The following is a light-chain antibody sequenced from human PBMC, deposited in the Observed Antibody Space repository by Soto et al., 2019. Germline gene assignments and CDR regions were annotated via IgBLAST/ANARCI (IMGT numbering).Light chain of an antibody. CDR3: SSYTRTSTRV. CDR1: SSDVGAYNY. J-gene: IGLJ3*02. Sequence: QSVLTQPACVSGSPGQSITISCTGTSSDVGAYNYVAWYQHHPGKAPKLMIYDVSNRPSGVSNRFSASKSGNTASLTISGLQAEDEADYYCSSYTRTSTRVFGGGTKVTVL. V-gene: IGLV2-14*03. CDR2: DVS.